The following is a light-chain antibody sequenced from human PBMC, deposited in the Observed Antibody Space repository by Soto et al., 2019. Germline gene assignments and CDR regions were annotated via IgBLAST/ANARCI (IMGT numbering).Light chain of an antibody. CDR1: SSNIGARYD. CDR2: RDS. CDR3: QSYDISLSGRV. Sequence: QSVLTQPPSVSGAPGQTVTISCTGSSSNIGARYDVHGYRQLPGTAPKLLIYRDSNRPSRVPDRFSGSKSGTSASLAITGLQAEYEADYYCQSYDISLSGRVFGGATKVTV. V-gene: IGLV1-40*01. J-gene: IGLJ3*02.